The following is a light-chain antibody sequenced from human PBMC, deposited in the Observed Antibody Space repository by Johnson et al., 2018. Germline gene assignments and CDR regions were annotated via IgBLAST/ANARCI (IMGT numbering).Light chain of an antibody. CDR1: SSNIGNNY. J-gene: IGLJ1*01. CDR2: ENN. CDR3: GTWDSSLSAGNV. V-gene: IGLV1-51*02. Sequence: QSVLTHPPSVSAAPGQKVTISCSGSSSNIGNNYVSWYQQLPGTAPKLLIYENNKRPSGIPDRFSGSKSGTSATLAITGLHTRDEADYYCGTWDSSLSAGNVFGTGTKVTVL.